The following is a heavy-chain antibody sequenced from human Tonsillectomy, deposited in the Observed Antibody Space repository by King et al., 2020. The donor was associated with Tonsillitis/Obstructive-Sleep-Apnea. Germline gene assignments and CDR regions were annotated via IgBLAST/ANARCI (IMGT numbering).Heavy chain of an antibody. D-gene: IGHD1-26*01. CDR3: ARPRVSYGSYFQAFDI. CDR2: IYPGDSDT. J-gene: IGHJ3*02. CDR1: GYSFTSYW. Sequence: DEQLVQSGAEVKKPGESLKISCKGSGYSFTSYWIGWVRQMPGKGLEWMGIIYPGDSDTRYSPSFQGQVTISADKSISTAYLQWSSLKASDTAMYYCARPRVSYGSYFQAFDIWGQGTMVTVSS. V-gene: IGHV5-51*01.